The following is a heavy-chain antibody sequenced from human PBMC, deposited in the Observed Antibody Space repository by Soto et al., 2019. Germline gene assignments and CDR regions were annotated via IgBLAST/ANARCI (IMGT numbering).Heavy chain of an antibody. V-gene: IGHV1-69*02. Sequence: QVQLVHSGAEVKKPGSSVKVSCQASVGTFSSYTICWVRQAPGQGLEWMGRIIPILGIANYAQKFQGRVTINADKSTSTAYMELSRLRSEDTAVYYCAIADYYGSGSRYYYYGMDVWGQGTTVTVS. CDR3: AIADYYGSGSRYYYYGMDV. CDR1: VGTFSSYT. D-gene: IGHD3-10*01. J-gene: IGHJ6*02. CDR2: IIPILGIA.